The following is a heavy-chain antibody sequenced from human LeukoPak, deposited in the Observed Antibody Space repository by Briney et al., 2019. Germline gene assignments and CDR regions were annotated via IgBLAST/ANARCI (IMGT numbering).Heavy chain of an antibody. Sequence: SETLSPTCTVSGGSISSYYWSWIRQPPGKGLEWIGYIYYSGSTNYNPSLRSRVTISVDTSKNQFPLKLSSVTAADTAVYYCARSRQIQLWLEFDYWGQGTLVTVSS. CDR1: GGSISSYY. J-gene: IGHJ4*02. D-gene: IGHD5-18*01. CDR3: ARSRQIQLWLEFDY. CDR2: IYYSGST. V-gene: IGHV4-59*01.